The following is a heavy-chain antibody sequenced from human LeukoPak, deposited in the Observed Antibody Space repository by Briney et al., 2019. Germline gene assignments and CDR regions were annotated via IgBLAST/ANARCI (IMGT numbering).Heavy chain of an antibody. Sequence: GGSLRLSCAVSGFAVSTNYMSWVRQAPGKGPEWVSLIYDDGATFYADSVKGRFTISRDNSKNTLYLQMNSLRAEDTAVYYCAKDSGSMIVVVIDTYFDYWGQGTLVTVSS. J-gene: IGHJ4*02. CDR1: GFAVSTNY. CDR3: AKDSGSMIVVVIDTYFDY. D-gene: IGHD3-22*01. CDR2: IYDDGAT. V-gene: IGHV3-66*02.